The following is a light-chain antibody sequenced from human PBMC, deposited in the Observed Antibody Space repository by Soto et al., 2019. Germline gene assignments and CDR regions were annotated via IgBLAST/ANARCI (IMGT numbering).Light chain of an antibody. Sequence: QSALTQPASVSGSPGQSITIACTGISTDVENYNFVSWYQQHPGKAPKLMIYEVSNRPSGVSNRFSGSKSGNTASLTISGLQAEDEADYYCSSYTSSSTLVFGGGTKLTVL. CDR1: STDVENYNF. CDR3: SSYTSSSTLV. J-gene: IGLJ2*01. V-gene: IGLV2-14*02. CDR2: EVS.